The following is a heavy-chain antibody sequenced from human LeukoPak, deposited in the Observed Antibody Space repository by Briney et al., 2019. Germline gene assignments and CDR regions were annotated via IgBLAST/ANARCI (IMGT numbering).Heavy chain of an antibody. Sequence: SETLSLTCAVYGRSFSGYYWSWIRQPPGKGLEWIGEINHSGSTNYNPSLKSRVTISVDTSKNQFSLKLSSVTAADTAVYYCARERHSSPVYFDYWGQGTLVTVSS. CDR1: GRSFSGYY. J-gene: IGHJ4*02. CDR2: INHSGST. CDR3: ARERHSSPVYFDY. V-gene: IGHV4-34*01. D-gene: IGHD5-18*01.